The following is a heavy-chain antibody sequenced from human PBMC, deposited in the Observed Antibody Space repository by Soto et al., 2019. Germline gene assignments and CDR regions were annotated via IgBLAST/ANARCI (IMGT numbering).Heavy chain of an antibody. CDR3: ARHQTMIVVVTRLPGGMDV. J-gene: IGHJ6*02. V-gene: IGHV4-39*01. Sequence: KPSETLSLTCTVSGASISSSDYYWGWIRQPPGKGLEWIGSIYYSGITYYNPSLRSRVAISVDTSKNQFSLKLTSVTAADTAVYYCARHQTMIVVVTRLPGGMDVWGQGTTVTVSS. CDR2: IYYSGIT. CDR1: GASISSSDYY. D-gene: IGHD3-22*01.